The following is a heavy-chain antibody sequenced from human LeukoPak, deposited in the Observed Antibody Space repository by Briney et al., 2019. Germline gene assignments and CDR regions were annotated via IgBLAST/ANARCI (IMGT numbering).Heavy chain of an antibody. V-gene: IGHV3-30-3*01. CDR3: ARTTTPLYYGSGSYALGY. CDR1: VFTFSTYA. CDR2: ISYDGSNK. D-gene: IGHD3-10*01. Sequence: GGSLRLSCAASVFTFSTYAMHWVRQGPGKGLEWVAVISYDGSNKFYADSVKGRFTISRDNSKNTLYLQMSSLSAEDTAVYYCARTTTPLYYGSGSYALGYWGQGTLVTVPS. J-gene: IGHJ4*02.